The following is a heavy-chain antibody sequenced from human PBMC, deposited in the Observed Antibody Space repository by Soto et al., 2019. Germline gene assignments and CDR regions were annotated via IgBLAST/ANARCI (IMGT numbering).Heavy chain of an antibody. V-gene: IGHV5-51*01. CDR1: GYSFTSYW. J-gene: IGHJ6*03. Sequence: PGESLKISCKGSGYSFTSYWIGWVRQMPGKGLEWMGIIYPGDSDTRYSPSFQGQATISADKSISTAYLQWSSLKASDTAMYYCARHTPPHGYSSSWYYYYYMDVWGKGTTVTVSS. D-gene: IGHD6-13*01. CDR3: ARHTPPHGYSSSWYYYYYMDV. CDR2: IYPGDSDT.